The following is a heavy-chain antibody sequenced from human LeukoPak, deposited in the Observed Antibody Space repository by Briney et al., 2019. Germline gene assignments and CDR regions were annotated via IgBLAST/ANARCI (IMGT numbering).Heavy chain of an antibody. Sequence: SETLSLTCTVSGGSISTNYWSWIRQPPGKGLEWIGNIFYSGRNNYNPSLKSRVTMSVDTSKNQFSLKLSSVTAADTAVYYCARVNDRGSWLGYWGQGTLVTVSS. CDR3: ARVNDRGSWLGY. V-gene: IGHV4-59*01. D-gene: IGHD3-16*01. J-gene: IGHJ4*02. CDR2: IFYSGRN. CDR1: GGSISTNY.